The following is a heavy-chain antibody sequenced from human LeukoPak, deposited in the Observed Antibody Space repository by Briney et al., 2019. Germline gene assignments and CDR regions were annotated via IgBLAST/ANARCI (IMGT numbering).Heavy chain of an antibody. Sequence: GGSLRLSCAASGFFFSSYAMSWVRQAPGKGLELVSAISGSGGSTYYADSVRGRFTITRDNSKNTLYLQMNSLRAEDTAIYYCAKVSWANYFDYWGQGTLVTVSS. CDR3: AKVSWANYFDY. V-gene: IGHV3-23*01. J-gene: IGHJ4*02. CDR1: GFFFSSYA. D-gene: IGHD6-13*01. CDR2: ISGSGGST.